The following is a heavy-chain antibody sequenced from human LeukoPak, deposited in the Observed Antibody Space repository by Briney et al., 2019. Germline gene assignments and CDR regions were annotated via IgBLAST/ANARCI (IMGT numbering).Heavy chain of an antibody. V-gene: IGHV4-39*07. Sequence: PSETLSLTCTVSGGSIGRSSYYWGWIRQPPGKGLEWIGSIYYSGSTYYNPSLKSRVTISEGTSKNQFSLKLSSVTAADTAVYYCARDIVGASYFDYWGQGTLVTVSS. CDR3: ARDIVGASYFDY. CDR1: GGSIGRSSYY. J-gene: IGHJ4*02. CDR2: IYYSGST. D-gene: IGHD1-26*01.